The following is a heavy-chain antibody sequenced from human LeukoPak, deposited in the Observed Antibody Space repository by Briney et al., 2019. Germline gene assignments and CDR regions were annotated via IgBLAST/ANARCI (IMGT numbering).Heavy chain of an antibody. Sequence: SETLSLTCTVSGGSISSSSYYWGWIRQPPGKGLEWIGSIYYSGSTYYNPSLKSRVTISVDTSKNQFSLKLSSVTAADTAVYYCARDLRVWGSYRMDYWGQGTLVTVSS. CDR1: GGSISSSSYY. CDR2: IYYSGST. CDR3: ARDLRVWGSYRMDY. D-gene: IGHD3-16*02. J-gene: IGHJ4*02. V-gene: IGHV4-39*07.